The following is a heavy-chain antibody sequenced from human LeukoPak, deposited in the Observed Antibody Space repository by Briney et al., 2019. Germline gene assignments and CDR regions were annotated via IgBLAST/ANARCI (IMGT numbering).Heavy chain of an antibody. V-gene: IGHV1-69*13. D-gene: IGHD2-2*02. CDR3: ARHPGYCSSTSCYTATNYYYYYYMDV. CDR1: GGTFSSYA. CDR2: IIPIFGTA. Sequence: ASVKVSCKASGGTFSSYAISWVRQAPGQGLEWMGGIIPIFGTANYAQKFQGRVTITADESTSTAYMELSSLRSEDTAVYYCARHPGYCSSTSCYTATNYYYYYYMDVWGKVTTVTVSS. J-gene: IGHJ6*03.